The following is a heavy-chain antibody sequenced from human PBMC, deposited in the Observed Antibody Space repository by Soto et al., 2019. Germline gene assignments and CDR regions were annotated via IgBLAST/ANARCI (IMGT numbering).Heavy chain of an antibody. J-gene: IGHJ6*01. CDR3: ARLAVGGNRYSDYAMDV. D-gene: IGHD6-19*01. CDR2: ISSGSSYT. CDR1: GFVFSDYY. V-gene: IGHV3-11*06. Sequence: QMQLVESGGGLVKPGGSLRLSCAVSGFVFSDYYMNWIRQAPGKGLERVAYISSGSSYTNYADSVKGRFTISGDNANNSRYLHMSSLRAADTAVYYCARLAVGGNRYSDYAMDVWGQGTTITVSP.